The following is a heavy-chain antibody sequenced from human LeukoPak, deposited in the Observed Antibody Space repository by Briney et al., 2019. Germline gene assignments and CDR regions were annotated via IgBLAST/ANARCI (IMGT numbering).Heavy chain of an antibody. CDR1: GLTFDDYA. Sequence: GRSLRLSSAASGLTFDDYAMHWVRQAPGKGLEWVSGISWNSGSIGYADSVKGRFTISRDNAKNSLYLQMNSLRAEDTALYYCAKGRRYYYYGMDVWGQGTTVTVSS. J-gene: IGHJ6*02. V-gene: IGHV3-9*01. CDR2: ISWNSGSI. CDR3: AKGRRYYYYGMDV.